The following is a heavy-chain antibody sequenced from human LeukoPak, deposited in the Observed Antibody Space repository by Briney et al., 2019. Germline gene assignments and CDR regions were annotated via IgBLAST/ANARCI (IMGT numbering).Heavy chain of an antibody. CDR3: AREGTGYSYGGDYFDY. CDR2: ISSSSSYI. D-gene: IGHD5-18*01. Sequence: GGSLRLSCAASGFTFSSYSMNWVRQAPGKGLEWVSSISSSSSYIYYADSVKGRLTISRDNDKNSLYMQMNSLRAEDTAVYYCAREGTGYSYGGDYFDYWGQGTLVTVSS. J-gene: IGHJ4*02. V-gene: IGHV3-21*01. CDR1: GFTFSSYS.